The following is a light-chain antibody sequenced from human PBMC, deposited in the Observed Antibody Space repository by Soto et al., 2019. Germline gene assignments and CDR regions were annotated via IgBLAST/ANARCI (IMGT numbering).Light chain of an antibody. J-gene: IGLJ1*01. V-gene: IGLV1-44*01. CDR3: EAWDDSLNGFYV. CDR2: SNS. CDR1: SSNIGSNT. Sequence: QSVLTQPPSASGTPGQRVTISCSGSSSNIGSNTVNWYQQLPGTAPKLLIYSNSQRPSGVPDRFSGSKSGTSASLAISGLQSEDDADYYCEAWDDSLNGFYVFGTGTKLTVL.